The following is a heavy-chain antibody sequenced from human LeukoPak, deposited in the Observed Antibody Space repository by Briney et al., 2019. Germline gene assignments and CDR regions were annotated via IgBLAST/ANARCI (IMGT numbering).Heavy chain of an antibody. Sequence: SVKVSCKASGGTFSSYAISWVRQAPGQGLEWMGRIIPIFGIANHAQKFQGRVTTTADKSTSTAYMELSSLRSEDTAVYYCATGTVQGIDYWGQGTLVTVSS. D-gene: IGHD1-1*01. V-gene: IGHV1-69*04. CDR3: ATGTVQGIDY. J-gene: IGHJ4*02. CDR1: GGTFSSYA. CDR2: IIPIFGIA.